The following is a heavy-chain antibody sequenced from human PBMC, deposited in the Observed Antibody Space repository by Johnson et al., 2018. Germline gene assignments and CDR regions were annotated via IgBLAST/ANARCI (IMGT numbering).Heavy chain of an antibody. CDR3: AREVVGATHGMDV. V-gene: IGHV4-59*01. CDR1: GGPISGYY. D-gene: IGHD1-26*01. Sequence: QVQLQESGPGLVKPSETLSLTCSVSGGPISGYYWSWNRQPPGKGLEWIGYMYYSGTTHSNPSLKRRLTISIDMSKNEFPLKLSSLTAADTAVYYCAREVVGATHGMDVWGQGTTVTVSS. J-gene: IGHJ6*02. CDR2: MYYSGTT.